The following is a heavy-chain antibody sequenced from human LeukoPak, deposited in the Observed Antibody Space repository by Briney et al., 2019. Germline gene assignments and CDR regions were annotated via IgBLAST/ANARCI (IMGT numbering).Heavy chain of an antibody. V-gene: IGHV3-21*01. J-gene: IGHJ4*02. Sequence: GGSLRLSCAASGFTFSSYSMNWVRQAPGKGLEWVSSISSTSTYIYYADSVKGRFTISRDNAKNSLYLQMNRLRAEDTAVYYCASSGIVVLGATYGSAFDYWGQGTLVTVSS. D-gene: IGHD2-15*01. CDR1: GFTFSSYS. CDR2: ISSTSTYI. CDR3: ASSGIVVLGATYGSAFDY.